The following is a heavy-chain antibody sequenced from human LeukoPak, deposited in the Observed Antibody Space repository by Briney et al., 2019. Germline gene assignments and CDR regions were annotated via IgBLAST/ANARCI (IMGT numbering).Heavy chain of an antibody. Sequence: GGSLRLSCGASGFTFSSSGMHWVRQTPGKGLEWVAIVSYDGSNKYYADSVKGRFTISRDNSKNTLYLQMNSLRAEDTAVYYCARDSGDSSDYYYEGNAFDIWGQGTMVTVSS. D-gene: IGHD3-22*01. CDR2: VSYDGSNK. V-gene: IGHV3-30*03. J-gene: IGHJ3*02. CDR3: ARDSGDSSDYYYEGNAFDI. CDR1: GFTFSSSG.